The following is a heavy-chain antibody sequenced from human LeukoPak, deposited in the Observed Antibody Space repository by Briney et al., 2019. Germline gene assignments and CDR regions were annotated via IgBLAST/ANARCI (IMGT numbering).Heavy chain of an antibody. V-gene: IGHV3-33*01. D-gene: IGHD3-22*01. Sequence: GGSLRLSCAASGFTCSSYGMHWVRQAPGKGLEWVAVIWYDGSNKYYADSVKGRFTISRDNSKNTLYLQMNSLRAEDTAVYYCARALYDSSGSPDYWGQGTLVTVSS. J-gene: IGHJ4*02. CDR1: GFTCSSYG. CDR2: IWYDGSNK. CDR3: ARALYDSSGSPDY.